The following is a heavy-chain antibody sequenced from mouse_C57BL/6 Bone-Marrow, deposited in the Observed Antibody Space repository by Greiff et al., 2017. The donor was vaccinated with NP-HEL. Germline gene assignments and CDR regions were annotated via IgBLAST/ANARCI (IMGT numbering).Heavy chain of an antibody. CDR1: GYTFTDYY. V-gene: IGHV1-19*01. Sequence: VQLQQSGPVLVKPGASVKMSCKASGYTFTDYYMNWVKQSHGKSLEWIGVINPYNGGTSYNQKFKGKATLTVDKSSSTAYMELNSLTSEDAAVYYCARWQGYYDGYWGQGTTLTVSS. CDR3: ARWQGYYDGY. CDR2: INPYNGGT. D-gene: IGHD6-1*01. J-gene: IGHJ2*01.